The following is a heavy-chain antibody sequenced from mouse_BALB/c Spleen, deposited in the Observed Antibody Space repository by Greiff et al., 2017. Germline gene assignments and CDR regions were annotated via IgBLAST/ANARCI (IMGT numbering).Heavy chain of an antibody. CDR2: IDPSDSET. CDR1: GYTFTSYW. V-gene: IGHV1-69*02. CDR3: ARDGGFYAMDY. J-gene: IGHJ4*01. Sequence: VQLQQPGAELVKPGAPVKLSCKASGYTFTSYWMNWVKQRPGRGLEWIGRIDPSDSETHYNQKFKDKATLTVDKSSSTAYIQLSSLTSEDSAVYYCARDGGFYAMDYWGQGTSVTVSS.